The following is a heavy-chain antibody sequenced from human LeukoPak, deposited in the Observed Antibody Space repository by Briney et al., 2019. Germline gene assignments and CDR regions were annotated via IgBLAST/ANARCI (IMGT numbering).Heavy chain of an antibody. CDR3: ARVTMVRGVIIHWFDP. J-gene: IGHJ5*02. Sequence: SVKVSCKASGGTFSSYAISWVRQAPGQGLEWMGGIIPIFGTANYAQKFQGRVTITADESTSTAYMELSSLRSEDTAVYYCARVTMVRGVIIHWFDPWGQGTLVTVPS. CDR2: IIPIFGTA. CDR1: GGTFSSYA. V-gene: IGHV1-69*01. D-gene: IGHD3-10*01.